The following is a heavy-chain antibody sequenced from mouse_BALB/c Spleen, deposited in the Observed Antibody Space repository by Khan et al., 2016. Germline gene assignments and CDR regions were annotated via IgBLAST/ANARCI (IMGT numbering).Heavy chain of an antibody. CDR2: INPSSSYT. V-gene: IGHV1-4*01. CDR1: GYSFTSYT. J-gene: IGHJ2*01. CDR3: ARYSTTVVAPLDY. D-gene: IGHD1-1*01. Sequence: QVQLQQSGAELARPGASVKMSCKASGYSFTSYTMHWVKQRPGQGLEWLGFINPSSSYTTYNQNFKDKATLTADKSSSTAYMQLSSLTSEDTAVYFCARYSTTVVAPLDYWGQGTTLTVSS.